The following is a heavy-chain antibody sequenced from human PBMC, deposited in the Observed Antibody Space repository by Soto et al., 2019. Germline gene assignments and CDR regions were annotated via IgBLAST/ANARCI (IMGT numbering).Heavy chain of an antibody. CDR2: ISYDGSNK. CDR3: AKSAYSSGWYDWFDP. V-gene: IGHV3-30*18. Sequence: QVQLVESGGGVVQPGRSLRLSCAASGFTFSSYGMHWVRQAPGKGLEWVAVISYDGSNKYYADSVKGRFTISRDNSKNTLYLQMNRLRAEDTAVYYCAKSAYSSGWYDWFDPWGQGTLVTVSS. CDR1: GFTFSSYG. J-gene: IGHJ5*02. D-gene: IGHD6-19*01.